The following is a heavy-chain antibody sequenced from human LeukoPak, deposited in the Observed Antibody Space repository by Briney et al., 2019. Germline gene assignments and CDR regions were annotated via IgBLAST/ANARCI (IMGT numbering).Heavy chain of an antibody. CDR2: IYYSGST. CDR3: ARERELRGFDY. V-gene: IGHV4-59*11. CDR1: GCSISSHS. Sequence: SETLSLTCTASGCSISSHSWNWIRQPPGKGLEWIGYIYYSGSTNYNPSLKSRVTISVDTSRNQFSLKLSSVTAADTAVYYCARERELRGFDYWGQGTLVTVSS. D-gene: IGHD1-26*01. J-gene: IGHJ4*02.